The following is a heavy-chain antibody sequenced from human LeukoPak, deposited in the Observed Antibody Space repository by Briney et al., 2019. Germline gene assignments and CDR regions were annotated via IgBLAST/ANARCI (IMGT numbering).Heavy chain of an antibody. J-gene: IGHJ4*02. V-gene: IGHV3-74*01. CDR3: SRGLDVG. CDR1: GFTFSSYW. Sequence: GGSLRLSCAASGFTFSSYWMHWVRQAPGKGLVWVSRINNDGSRTSYADSVKGRFTISRDNAKDTLYLQMNSLRAEDTAVYYCSRGLDVGWGQGTLVTVSS. D-gene: IGHD5-12*01. CDR2: INNDGSRT.